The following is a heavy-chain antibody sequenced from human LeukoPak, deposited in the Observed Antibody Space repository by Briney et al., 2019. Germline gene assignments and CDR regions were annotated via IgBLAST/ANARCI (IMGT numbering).Heavy chain of an antibody. V-gene: IGHV4-39*07. CDR1: GGSISSSSYY. CDR3: ASQYSSSWLGNYYYYGMDV. J-gene: IGHJ6*02. D-gene: IGHD6-13*01. Sequence: SETLSLTCTVSGGSISSSSYYWGWIRQPPGKGLEWIGSIYYSGSTYYNPSLKSRVTISVDTSKNQFSLKLSSVTAADTAVYYCASQYSSSWLGNYYYYGMDVWGQGTTVTVSS. CDR2: IYYSGST.